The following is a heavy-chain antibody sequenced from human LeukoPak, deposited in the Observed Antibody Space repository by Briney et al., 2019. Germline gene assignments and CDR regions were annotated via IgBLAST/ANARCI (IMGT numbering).Heavy chain of an antibody. CDR3: ARAKYDSRGYYSYYFDY. J-gene: IGHJ4*02. D-gene: IGHD3-22*01. Sequence: GGSLRLSCAAPGFIFNDYYMSWIRQPPGKGLEWVSYISSTGGTIYYADSVKGRFTISRDNAKNSLYLQMNSLRAEDTAVYYCARAKYDSRGYYSYYFDYWGQGTLVTVSS. CDR1: GFIFNDYY. V-gene: IGHV3-11*04. CDR2: ISSTGGTI.